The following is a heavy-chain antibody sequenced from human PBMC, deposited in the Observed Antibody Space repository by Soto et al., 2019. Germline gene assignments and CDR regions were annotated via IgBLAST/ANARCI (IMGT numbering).Heavy chain of an antibody. CDR2: ISAYNGNT. CDR3: ARFCSGGSCYSPDYYYYYMDV. Sequence: ASVKVSCKASGYTFTSYGISWVRQAPGQGLEWMGWISAYNGNTNYAQKLQGRVTMTTDTSTSTAYMELRSLRSDDTAVYYCARFCSGGSCYSPDYYYYYMDVWGKGTKVTVSS. D-gene: IGHD2-15*01. J-gene: IGHJ6*03. CDR1: GYTFTSYG. V-gene: IGHV1-18*01.